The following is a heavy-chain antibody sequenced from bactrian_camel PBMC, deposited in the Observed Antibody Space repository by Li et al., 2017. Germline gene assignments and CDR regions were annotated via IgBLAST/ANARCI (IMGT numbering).Heavy chain of an antibody. Sequence: DVQLVESGGGLVQPGGSLRLSCAASGSTFSLHDMSWVRQAPGKGLEWVSTINSGGGSTHYADSVKGRFTISGDNAKNTVSLQMNMVKPGDTAIYYCVCSYTMGALEDFGYWGQGTQVTVS. CDR2: INSGGGST. CDR1: GSTFSLHD. CDR3: VCSYTMGALEDFGY. J-gene: IGHJ6*01. V-gene: IGHV3S40*01. D-gene: IGHD2*01.